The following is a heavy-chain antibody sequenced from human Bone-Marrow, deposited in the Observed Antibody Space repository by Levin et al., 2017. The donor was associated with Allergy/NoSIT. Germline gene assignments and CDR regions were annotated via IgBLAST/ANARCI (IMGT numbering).Heavy chain of an antibody. CDR2: TIGSGATT. Sequence: GESLKISCTASGFTFTSYAMSWVRQAPGKGLEWVSLTIGSGATTYYADSVKGRFTISRDNYQNTLFLQMNSLRAEDTAVYYCAKDRSFSSNAYGLDVWGQGTTVTVSS. D-gene: IGHD6-13*01. CDR3: AKDRSFSSNAYGLDV. CDR1: GFTFTSYA. J-gene: IGHJ6*02. V-gene: IGHV3-23*01.